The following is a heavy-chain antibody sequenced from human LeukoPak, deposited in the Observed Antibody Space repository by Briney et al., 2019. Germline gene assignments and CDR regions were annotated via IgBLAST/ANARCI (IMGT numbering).Heavy chain of an antibody. Sequence: GGSLRLSCADYGFTFSSYWMSWVRRAPGKGLEWVASIKEDGSEKYYVDSVKGRFTISRDNAKNSLYLQMNSLRAEDTAVYYCARERWGSGSYPNYFDYWRQGTMVTVPS. D-gene: IGHD3-10*01. J-gene: IGHJ4*02. CDR2: IKEDGSEK. CDR1: GFTFSSYW. V-gene: IGHV3-7*01. CDR3: ARERWGSGSYPNYFDY.